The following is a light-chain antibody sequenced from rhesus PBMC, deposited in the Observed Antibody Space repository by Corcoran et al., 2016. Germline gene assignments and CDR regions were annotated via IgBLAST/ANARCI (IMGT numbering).Light chain of an antibody. CDR1: QSLLDSDGYTC. V-gene: IGKV2-90*01. J-gene: IGKJ4*01. CDR2: EVS. Sequence: DIVMTQTPLSLPVTPGEPASISCRSSQSLLDSDGYTCLDWYLQKPGQSPQLLIYEVSNRVSGVPDRFRGSGSGTDFTLKISRVEAEDVGVYYCMQSIEFPLTFGGGTKVEIK. CDR3: MQSIEFPLT.